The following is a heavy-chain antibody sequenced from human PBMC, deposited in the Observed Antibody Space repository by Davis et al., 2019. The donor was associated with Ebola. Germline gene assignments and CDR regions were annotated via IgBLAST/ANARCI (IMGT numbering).Heavy chain of an antibody. J-gene: IGHJ4*02. CDR1: GFTFSSYA. CDR3: ASRTIPDY. V-gene: IGHV3-30-3*01. CDR2: ISYDGSNK. D-gene: IGHD1-7*01. Sequence: GESLKISCAASGFTFSSYAMHWVRQAPGKGLEWVAVISYDGSNKYYADSVKGRFTISRDNSKNTLYLQMNSLRAEDTAVYYCASRTIPDYWGQGTLVTVSP.